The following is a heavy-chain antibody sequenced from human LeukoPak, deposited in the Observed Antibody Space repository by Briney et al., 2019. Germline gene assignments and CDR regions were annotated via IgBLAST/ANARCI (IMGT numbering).Heavy chain of an antibody. CDR3: ARVTCYDILTGYYHALDY. D-gene: IGHD3-9*01. CDR1: GFTFSSYE. V-gene: IGHV3-48*03. J-gene: IGHJ4*02. CDR2: ISSSGSTI. Sequence: GGSLRLSCAASGFTFSSYEMNWVRQAPGKGLEWVSYISSSGSTIYYADSVKGRFTISRDNAKNSLYLQMNSLRAEDTAVYYCARVTCYDILTGYYHALDYWGQGTLVTVSS.